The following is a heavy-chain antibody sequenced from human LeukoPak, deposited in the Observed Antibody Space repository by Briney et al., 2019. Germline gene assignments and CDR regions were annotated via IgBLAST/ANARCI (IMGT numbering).Heavy chain of an antibody. J-gene: IGHJ4*02. V-gene: IGHV4-34*01. CDR2: ISHSGST. CDR3: ARDRQIAY. Sequence: PSETPSLTCSVNGGSFSGYYWTWIRQPPGKGLEWIGEISHSGSTNYNPSLKSRVTISVDTSKNQFSLHLNSVTAEDTAVYYCARDRQIAYWGQGTLVTVSS. CDR1: GGSFSGYY.